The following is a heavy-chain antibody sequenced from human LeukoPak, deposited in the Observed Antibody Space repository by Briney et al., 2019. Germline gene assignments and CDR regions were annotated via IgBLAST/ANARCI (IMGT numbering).Heavy chain of an antibody. CDR1: GFTFSTYW. CDR3: AKDLRFLEWLLSSDDYYGMDV. Sequence: GGSLRLSCAASGFTFSTYWMHWVRQAPGKGLVWVSRINNDGSSTNYADSVKGRFTISRDNAKNTLYLQMNSLRAEDTAVYYCAKDLRFLEWLLSSDDYYGMDVWGQGTTVTVSS. CDR2: INNDGSST. D-gene: IGHD3-3*01. V-gene: IGHV3-74*01. J-gene: IGHJ6*02.